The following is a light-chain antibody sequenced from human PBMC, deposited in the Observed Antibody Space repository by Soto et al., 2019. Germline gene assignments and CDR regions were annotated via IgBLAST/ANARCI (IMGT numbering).Light chain of an antibody. J-gene: IGLJ2*01. CDR2: GVS. Sequence: QSVLTQPASVSGSPGQSITISCTGTSSDVGGYNYVSWYQQHPGKAPKPMIYGVSNRPSGVSNRFSGSKSGNTASLTISGLQAEDEADYYCTSYTSSSTLVFGGGTKLTVL. CDR1: SSDVGGYNY. CDR3: TSYTSSSTLV. V-gene: IGLV2-14*01.